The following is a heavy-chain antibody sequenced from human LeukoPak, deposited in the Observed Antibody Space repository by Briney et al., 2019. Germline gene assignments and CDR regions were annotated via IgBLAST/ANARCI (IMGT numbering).Heavy chain of an antibody. J-gene: IGHJ4*02. CDR2: INGDGSST. D-gene: IGHD1-1*01. CDR1: GFTFSSYW. V-gene: IGHV3-74*01. Sequence: GGSLRLSCAASGFTFSSYWMHWVRHAPGKGLVWVSRINGDGSSTSYADSVKGRFSISRDNTRNTVYMQMNSLRAEDTAMYYCTRGGGTSDYWGQGTLVTVSS. CDR3: TRGGGTSDY.